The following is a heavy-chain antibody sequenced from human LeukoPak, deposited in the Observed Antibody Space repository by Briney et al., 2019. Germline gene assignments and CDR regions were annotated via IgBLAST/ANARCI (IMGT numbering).Heavy chain of an antibody. V-gene: IGHV4-30-4*01. Sequence: PSETLSLTCTVSGGSISSGDSYWNWIRQPPGKGLEWIGYIYHSGSTYCNPSLKSRVSISVDTSKNQFSLKLSAVTAADTAVYYCARSRIAARPVDYWGQGTLVTVSS. CDR3: ARSRIAARPVDY. CDR2: IYHSGST. CDR1: GGSISSGDSY. D-gene: IGHD6-6*01. J-gene: IGHJ4*02.